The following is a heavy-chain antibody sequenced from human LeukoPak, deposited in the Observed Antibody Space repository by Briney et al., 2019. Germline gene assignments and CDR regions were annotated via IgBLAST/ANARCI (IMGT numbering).Heavy chain of an antibody. V-gene: IGHV3-21*01. CDR1: GFTFSDYS. CDR3: VRDRSGSYPYYFDF. J-gene: IGHJ4*02. CDR2: ISSRSAYI. Sequence: GGSLRLSCAASGFTFSDYSMNWVRQAPGKGLEWVSSISSRSAYIPYADSVKGRFTISRDNAKNSLYLEMNSLRAEDTAVYFCVRDRSGSYPYYFDFWGQGTLVTASS. D-gene: IGHD1-26*01.